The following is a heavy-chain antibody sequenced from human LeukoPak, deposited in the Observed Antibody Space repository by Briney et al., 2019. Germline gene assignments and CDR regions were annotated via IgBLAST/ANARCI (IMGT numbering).Heavy chain of an antibody. J-gene: IGHJ4*02. D-gene: IGHD4-17*01. Sequence: GGSLRLSCAASGFTFSSYAMSWVRQAPGKGLEWVSAISGSGGSTYYADSVKGRFTISRDNSKNTLYLQMNSLRAEDTAVYYCAKVDDYGDSLYSGLDYFDYWGQGTLVTVSS. CDR2: ISGSGGST. CDR3: AKVDDYGDSLYSGLDYFDY. CDR1: GFTFSSYA. V-gene: IGHV3-23*01.